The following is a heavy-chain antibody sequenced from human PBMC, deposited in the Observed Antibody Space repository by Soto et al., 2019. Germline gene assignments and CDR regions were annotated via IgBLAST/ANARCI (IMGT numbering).Heavy chain of an antibody. V-gene: IGHV3-30-3*01. D-gene: IGHD3-9*01. CDR2: ISYDGSNK. CDR1: GFTFSSYA. J-gene: IGHJ4*02. Sequence: GGSLRLSCAASGFTFSSYAMHWVRQAPGKGLEWVAVISYDGSNKYYADSVKGRFTISRDNSKNTLYLQMNSLRAEDTAVYYCARVSDDILTGYSLIDYWGQGTLVTVSS. CDR3: ARVSDDILTGYSLIDY.